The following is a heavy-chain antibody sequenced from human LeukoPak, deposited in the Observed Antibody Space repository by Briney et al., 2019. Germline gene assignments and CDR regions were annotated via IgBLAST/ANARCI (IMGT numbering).Heavy chain of an antibody. CDR1: GDSVSSNSAA. CDR2: TYYRSKWYN. Sequence: SQTLSLTCAISGDSVSSNSAAWNWIRQSPSRGLEWLGRTYYRSKWYNDYAVSVKSRITINPDTSKNQFSLQLNSVTPEDTAVYYCARDYYDSSGYYQNYYYYYMDVWGKGTTVTVSS. J-gene: IGHJ6*03. CDR3: ARDYYDSSGYYQNYYYYYMDV. V-gene: IGHV6-1*01. D-gene: IGHD3-22*01.